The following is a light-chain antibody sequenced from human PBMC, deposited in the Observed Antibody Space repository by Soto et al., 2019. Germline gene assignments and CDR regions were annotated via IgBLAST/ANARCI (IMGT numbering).Light chain of an antibody. V-gene: IGKV3D-20*02. CDR1: QSVNSNY. CDR2: DAF. Sequence: EIVLTQSPGTLSLSPGERATLSCRASQSVNSNYLAWYQQKPGKAPKLLISDAFTLQSGVPSRFSGSGSGTEFTLTIRGLQHEDFATYYCHQLRTYPYTFGQGT. J-gene: IGKJ2*01. CDR3: HQLRTYPYT.